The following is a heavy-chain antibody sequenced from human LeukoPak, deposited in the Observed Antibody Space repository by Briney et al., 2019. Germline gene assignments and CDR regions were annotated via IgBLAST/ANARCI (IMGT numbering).Heavy chain of an antibody. J-gene: IGHJ4*02. CDR1: GFTFSSYW. CDR3: ARDVTYHYDRSGYFDS. D-gene: IGHD3-22*01. Sequence: GGSLRLSCVASGFTFSSYWMSWVRQAPGKGLEWVANIKQDGSEKYYVDSVKGRFTISRDNAKNSLYLQMNSLRAEDTAVYYCARDVTYHYDRSGYFDSWGQGTLVTVSS. CDR2: IKQDGSEK. V-gene: IGHV3-7*01.